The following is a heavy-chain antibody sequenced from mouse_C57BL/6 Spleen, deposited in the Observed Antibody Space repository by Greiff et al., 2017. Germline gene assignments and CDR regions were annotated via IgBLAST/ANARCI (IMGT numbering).Heavy chain of an antibody. CDR2: INPGSGGT. CDR3: ARNPSYYDYDGAMDY. V-gene: IGHV1-54*01. J-gene: IGHJ4*01. D-gene: IGHD2-4*01. Sequence: VQLHQSGAELVRPGTSVKVSCKASGYAFPNYLIEWVKQRPGQGLEWIGVINPGSGGTNYNEKFKGKAPLTSDKSSSTAYMKLSSLTSEDSAVYFCARNPSYYDYDGAMDYWGQGTSVTVSS. CDR1: GYAFPNYL.